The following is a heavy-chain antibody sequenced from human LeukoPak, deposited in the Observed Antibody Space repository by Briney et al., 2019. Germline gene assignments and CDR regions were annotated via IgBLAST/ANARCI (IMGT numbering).Heavy chain of an antibody. J-gene: IGHJ4*02. V-gene: IGHV4-34*01. CDR3: AKDVRLPKDY. D-gene: IGHD3-16*01. Sequence: SETLSLTCAVYGGSFSGYYWSWIRQPPGKGLEWIGEINHSGSTNYNPSLKSRVTISVDTSKNQFSLKLSSVTAADTAVYYCAKDVRLPKDYWGQGTLVTVSS. CDR2: INHSGST. CDR1: GGSFSGYY.